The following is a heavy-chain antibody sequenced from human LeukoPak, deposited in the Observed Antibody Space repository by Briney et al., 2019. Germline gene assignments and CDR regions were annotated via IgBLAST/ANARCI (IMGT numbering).Heavy chain of an antibody. D-gene: IGHD3-22*01. V-gene: IGHV3-23*01. CDR3: ARNYYDSSGHAPFDP. CDR1: GFTFSSYA. J-gene: IGHJ5*02. Sequence: GGSLRLSCAASGFTFSSYAMSWVRQAPGKGLEWVSAISGSGGSTYYADSVKGRFTISRDNAKNSLYLQMNSLRAEDTALYHCARNYYDSSGHAPFDPWGQGTLVTVSS. CDR2: ISGSGGST.